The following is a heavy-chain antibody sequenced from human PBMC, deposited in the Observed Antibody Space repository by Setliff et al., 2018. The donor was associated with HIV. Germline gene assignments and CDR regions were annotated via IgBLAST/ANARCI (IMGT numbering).Heavy chain of an antibody. Sequence: GGSLRLSCAASGFTFSTYAMSWVRQAPGKGLEWVSAITSSGGTTYYADSVKGRFTVSRDNSRNTLYLQMNSLRADDTAIYYCARDRASYYYYYMDVWGKGTTVTVSS. CDR1: GFTFSTYA. V-gene: IGHV3-23*01. CDR2: ITSSGGTT. CDR3: ARDRASYYYYYMDV. J-gene: IGHJ6*03.